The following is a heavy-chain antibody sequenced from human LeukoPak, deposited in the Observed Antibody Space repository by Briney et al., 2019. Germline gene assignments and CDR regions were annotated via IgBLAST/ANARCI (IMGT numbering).Heavy chain of an antibody. CDR1: GAAISDYY. CDR3: ARTQARLLLDY. D-gene: IGHD2-15*01. J-gene: IGHJ4*02. V-gene: IGHV4-59*01. Sequence: KTSETLSLTCTVSGAAISDYYWSWIRQPPGKGLEWIGYIYYSGSTNYNPSLKSRVAISVDTSKNQFSLKLSSVTAADTAVYYCARTQARLLLDYWGQGTLVTVSS. CDR2: IYYSGST.